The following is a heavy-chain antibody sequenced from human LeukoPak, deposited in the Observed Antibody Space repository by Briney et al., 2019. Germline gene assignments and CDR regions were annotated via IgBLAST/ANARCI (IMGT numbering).Heavy chain of an antibody. CDR3: ARHVVAMYYYYGMDV. V-gene: IGHV3-21*01. CDR2: ISSSSSYI. D-gene: IGHD2-15*01. CDR1: GFTFSSYS. J-gene: IGHJ6*02. Sequence: PGGSLRLSCAASGFTFSSYSMNWVRQAPGKGLEWVSSISSSSSYIYYADSVKGRFTISRDNAKNSLYLQMNNLRAEDTAVYYCARHVVAMYYYYGMDVWGQGTTVTVSS.